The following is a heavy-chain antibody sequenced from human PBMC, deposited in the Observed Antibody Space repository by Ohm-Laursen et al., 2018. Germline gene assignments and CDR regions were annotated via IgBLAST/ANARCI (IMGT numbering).Heavy chain of an antibody. CDR1: GYMFKNYD. J-gene: IGHJ4*02. CDR2: ISAYDGAK. D-gene: IGHD2-2*01. V-gene: IGHV1-18*01. CDR3: ARATSGRSANWPIFEY. Sequence: SVKVSCKASGYMFKNYDITWVRQAPGQGLQWLGRISAYDGAKTFAERFQGRLAMAIDTSTNTAFLELRSLKTDDTAVYFCARATSGRSANWPIFEYWGPGTLVTVSS.